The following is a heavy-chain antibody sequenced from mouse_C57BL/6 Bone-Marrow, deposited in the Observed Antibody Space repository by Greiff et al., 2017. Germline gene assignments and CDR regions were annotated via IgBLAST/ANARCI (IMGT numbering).Heavy chain of an antibody. CDR1: GYTFTSYW. CDR3: ARLGYGNYVAWFAY. D-gene: IGHD2-10*02. J-gene: IGHJ3*01. V-gene: IGHV1-69*01. Sequence: VQLQQPGAELVMPGASVKLSCKASGYTFTSYWMHWVKQRPGQGLEWIGEIDPSDSYTNYNQKFKGKFTLTVDKSSSTAYMQLSSLTSEDSAVYYCARLGYGNYVAWFAYWGQGTLVTVSA. CDR2: IDPSDSYT.